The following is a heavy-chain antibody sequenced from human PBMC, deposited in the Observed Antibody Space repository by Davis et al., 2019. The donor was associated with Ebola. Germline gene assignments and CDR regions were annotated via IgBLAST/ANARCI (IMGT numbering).Heavy chain of an antibody. J-gene: IGHJ6*02. V-gene: IGHV3-53*04. CDR3: AKVPFLEWLPDYGMDV. D-gene: IGHD3-3*02. Sequence: PGGSLRLSCAASGFTVSSNYMSWVRQAPGKGLEWVSVIYSGGSTYYADSVKGRFTISRHNSKNTLYLQMNSLRAEDTAVYYCAKVPFLEWLPDYGMDVWGQGTTVTVSS. CDR1: GFTVSSNY. CDR2: IYSGGST.